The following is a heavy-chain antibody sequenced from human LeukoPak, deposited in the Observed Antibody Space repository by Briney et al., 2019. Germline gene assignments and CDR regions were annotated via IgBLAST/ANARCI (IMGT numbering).Heavy chain of an antibody. V-gene: IGHV1-8*01. D-gene: IGHD5-18*01. CDR2: MNPNSGNT. Sequence: GASVKVSCKASGYTFTSYDINWVRQATGQGLEWMGWMNPNSGNTGYAQKFQGRVTMTRNTSISTAYMELSSLRSEDTAVYYCAKRCSYGYYSLEYYGMDVWGQGTTVTVSS. CDR1: GYTFTSYD. CDR3: AKRCSYGYYSLEYYGMDV. J-gene: IGHJ6*02.